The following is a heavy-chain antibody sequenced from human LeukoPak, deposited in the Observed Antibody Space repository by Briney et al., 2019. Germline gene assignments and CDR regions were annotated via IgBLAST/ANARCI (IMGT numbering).Heavy chain of an antibody. CDR1: GDSLSGSSYF. V-gene: IGHV4-39*07. D-gene: IGHD3-10*01. Sequence: NTSETLSLTCTVSGDSLSGSSYFWGWIRQPPGKGLEWIGNIYYTGITKYSPSLQSRVTVSVDTSKNQFSLKLNSITAADTAVYYCARSRDQDWFDPWGQGTLVTVSS. CDR3: ARSRDQDWFDP. CDR2: IYYTGIT. J-gene: IGHJ5*02.